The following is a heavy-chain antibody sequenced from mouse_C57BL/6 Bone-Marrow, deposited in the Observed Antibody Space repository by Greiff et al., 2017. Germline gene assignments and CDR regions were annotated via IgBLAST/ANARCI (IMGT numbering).Heavy chain of an antibody. CDR3: AILYYYGSSSFDY. CDR1: GFTFSDYG. J-gene: IGHJ2*01. CDR2: ISSGSSTI. Sequence: EVQVVESGGGLVKPGGSLKLSCAASGFTFSDYGMHWVRQAPEKGLEWVAYISSGSSTIYYADTVKGRFTISRDNAKNTLFLQMTSLRSEDTAMYYCAILYYYGSSSFDYWGQGTTLTVSS. D-gene: IGHD1-1*01. V-gene: IGHV5-17*01.